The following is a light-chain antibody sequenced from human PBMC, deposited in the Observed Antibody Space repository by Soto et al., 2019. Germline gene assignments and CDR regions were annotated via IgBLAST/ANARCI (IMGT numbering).Light chain of an antibody. J-gene: IGKJ1*01. V-gene: IGKV3-20*01. CDR3: QQYGSSPRT. Sequence: EIVLTQSPGSLSLSPGERVTLSCRASQSVNSSYLAWYQHKPGQAPRLLMYGASSRATGIPERFSGSGSGTDFTLTISRLEPEDFAVYYCQQYGSSPRTFGQGTKVDIK. CDR1: QSVNSSY. CDR2: GAS.